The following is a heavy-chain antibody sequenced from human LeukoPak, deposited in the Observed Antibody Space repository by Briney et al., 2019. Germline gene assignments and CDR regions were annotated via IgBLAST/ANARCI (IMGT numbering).Heavy chain of an antibody. Sequence: GGSLRLACAASGFAFSTYSMNWVRQAPGKGLEWVAAINTRSRTYYADSVKGRFTMPRDNAKNSLYLQMNSLRVEDTAVYYCARETGCSSTSCYGEAFDTWGQGTMVTVSS. J-gene: IGHJ3*02. V-gene: IGHV3-21*01. CDR1: GFAFSTYS. CDR3: ARETGCSSTSCYGEAFDT. D-gene: IGHD2-2*01. CDR2: INTRSRT.